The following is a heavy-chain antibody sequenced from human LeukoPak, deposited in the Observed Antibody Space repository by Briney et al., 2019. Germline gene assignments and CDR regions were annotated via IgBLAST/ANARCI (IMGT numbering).Heavy chain of an antibody. CDR2: IYPGDSDT. CDR1: GYIFTSYW. CDR3: ARRDIVVVPAAGGAFDI. Sequence: HGESLKISCKGSGYIFTSYWIGWVRQMPGKGLEWMGIIYPGDSDTRYSPSFQGQVTISADKSISTAYLQWSSLKASDTAMYYCARRDIVVVPAAGGAFDIWGQGTMVTVSS. V-gene: IGHV5-51*01. D-gene: IGHD2-2*01. J-gene: IGHJ3*02.